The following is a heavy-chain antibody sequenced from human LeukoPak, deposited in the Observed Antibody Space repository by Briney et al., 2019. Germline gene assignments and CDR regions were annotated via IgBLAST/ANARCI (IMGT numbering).Heavy chain of an antibody. J-gene: IGHJ3*02. CDR3: ATASNSYGYIVAFDI. Sequence: GASVKVSCKVSGYTLTELSMHWVRQAPGKGLEWMGGFDPEDGETIYAQKFQGRVTMTEDTSTDTAYMGLSSLRSEDTAVYYCATASNSYGYIVAFDIWGQGTMVTVSS. CDR2: FDPEDGET. CDR1: GYTLTELS. V-gene: IGHV1-24*01. D-gene: IGHD5-18*01.